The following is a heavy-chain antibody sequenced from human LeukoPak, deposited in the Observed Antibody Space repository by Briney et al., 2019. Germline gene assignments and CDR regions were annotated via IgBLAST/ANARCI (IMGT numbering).Heavy chain of an antibody. J-gene: IGHJ5*02. CDR3: ARGSIAARFDP. Sequence: SETLSLTCTVSGGSISGYHWSWIRQPPGKGLEWIGYIYYSGSTNYNPSLKSRVSISRDTSKSQFSLRLSSVTAADTAVYYCARGSIAARFDPWGQGTLVTVSS. V-gene: IGHV4-59*08. CDR1: GGSISGYH. CDR2: IYYSGST. D-gene: IGHD6-6*01.